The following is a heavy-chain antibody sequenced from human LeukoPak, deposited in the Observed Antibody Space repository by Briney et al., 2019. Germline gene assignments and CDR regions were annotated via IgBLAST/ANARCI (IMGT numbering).Heavy chain of an antibody. CDR3: AKVAEQWLDKSYYYYYYMDV. J-gene: IGHJ6*03. CDR2: IRYDGSNK. CDR1: VFTFSSYG. V-gene: IGHV3-30*02. D-gene: IGHD6-19*01. Sequence: GGSLRLSCAASVFTFSSYGMHWVRQAPGKGLEWVAFIRYDGSNKYYADSVKGRFTISRDNSKNTLYLQMNSLRAEDTAVYYCAKVAEQWLDKSYYYYYYMDVWGKGTTVTVSS.